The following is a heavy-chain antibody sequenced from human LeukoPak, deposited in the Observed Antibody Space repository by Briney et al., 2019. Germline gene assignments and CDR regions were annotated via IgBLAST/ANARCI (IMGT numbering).Heavy chain of an antibody. CDR1: GYTFASYA. J-gene: IGHJ6*02. V-gene: IGHV1-3*01. CDR3: ARGPTYEGDYYYGMDV. D-gene: IGHD5-12*01. Sequence: ASVKVSCKASGYTFASYAMHWVRQAPGQRLEWMGWINAGNGNTKYSQKFQGRVTITRDTSASTAYMELSSLRSEDTAVYYCARGPTYEGDYYYGMDVWGQGTTVTVSS. CDR2: INAGNGNT.